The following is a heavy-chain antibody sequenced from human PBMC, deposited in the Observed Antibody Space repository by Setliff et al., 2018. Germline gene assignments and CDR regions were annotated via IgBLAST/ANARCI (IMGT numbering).Heavy chain of an antibody. V-gene: IGHV4-39*01. CDR2: TYYNGDA. D-gene: IGHD6-25*01. J-gene: IGHJ5*01. CDR3: VGRDFSGGDS. Sequence: SETLSLTCTVSGGSLRGNAIFWGWIRQPPGKGLEWIGSTYYNGDAYYNPSLKSRVTMSVDTSRNQFSLKLSSVTAADTAVYYCVGRDFSGGDSWGHGTLVTVSS. CDR1: GGSLRGNAIF.